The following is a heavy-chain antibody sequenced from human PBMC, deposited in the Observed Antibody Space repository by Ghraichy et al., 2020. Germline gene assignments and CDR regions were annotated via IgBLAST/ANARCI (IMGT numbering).Heavy chain of an antibody. CDR1: GGSINTNTFY. CDR3: ARLPRVTPILFYFDD. D-gene: IGHD2-21*02. CDR2: VYYSGNA. V-gene: IGHV4-39*01. Sequence: GSLRLSCTVSGGSINTNTFYWGWIRQPPGKGLEWIGSVYYSGNAYYNPSLKSRVTISIDTSKNQFSLKLTSVTAADTATYYCARLPRVTPILFYFDDWGQGTLVTVSS. J-gene: IGHJ4*02.